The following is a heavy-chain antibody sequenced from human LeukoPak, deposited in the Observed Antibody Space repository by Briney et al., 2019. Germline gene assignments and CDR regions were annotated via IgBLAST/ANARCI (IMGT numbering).Heavy chain of an antibody. Sequence: ASVKVSCKVSAYTLTKLSIHWVRQAPGKGLEWMGGSDPDDDETIYAQKFQGRVTITEDTSTDTAYMELSSLRSEDTAVYYCATDLASSTSIKSGYWGQGTLVTVSS. D-gene: IGHD2-2*01. CDR2: SDPDDDET. V-gene: IGHV1-24*01. CDR3: ATDLASSTSIKSGY. J-gene: IGHJ4*02. CDR1: AYTLTKLS.